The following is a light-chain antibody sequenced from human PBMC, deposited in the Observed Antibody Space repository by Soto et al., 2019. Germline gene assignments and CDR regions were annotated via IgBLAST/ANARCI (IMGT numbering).Light chain of an antibody. V-gene: IGKV3-15*01. CDR1: QSVSSD. CDR2: AAS. J-gene: IGKJ1*01. CDR3: QQYNNWLRT. Sequence: EIVMTQSPATLSVSPGERVTLSCRASQSVSSDLAGYQQKPGQAPRLLIYAASTRATGIPARFSGSGSGTEFTLTFSRLEPEDFAVYYCQQYNNWLRTFGQGTK.